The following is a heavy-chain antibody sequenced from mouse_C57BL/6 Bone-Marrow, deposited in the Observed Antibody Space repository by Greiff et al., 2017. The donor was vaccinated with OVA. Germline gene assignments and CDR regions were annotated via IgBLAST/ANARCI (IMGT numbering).Heavy chain of an antibody. CDR1: GYSFTGYY. CDR2: IIPSTGGT. V-gene: IGHV1-42*01. D-gene: IGHD4-1*02. J-gene: IGHJ2*01. Sequence: EVQLQESGPELVKPWASVKISCKASGYSFTGYYMNWVKQSHEKSHEWIGEIIPSTGGTTYNQKFKARATLTVDKSSSTSYMQLKGLTSEDTATYYCASNWDYFYYWCQGTALTVSS. CDR3: ASNWDYFYY.